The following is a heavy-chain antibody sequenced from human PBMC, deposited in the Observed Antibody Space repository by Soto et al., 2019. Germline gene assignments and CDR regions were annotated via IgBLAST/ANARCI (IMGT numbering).Heavy chain of an antibody. CDR3: TRRKNDDIRFYYYYGLDV. D-gene: IGHD3-9*01. Sequence: EVQLVESGGGLVQPGGSLKLSCAASGFTFSGSAMHWVRQASGKGLEWIGRIRSKANSYATAYAASVKGRFTISRDDSKNTEYLQLNSLKTEDTAIYYCTRRKNDDIRFYYYYGLDVWGQGTTVTVSS. CDR1: GFTFSGSA. J-gene: IGHJ6*02. V-gene: IGHV3-73*01. CDR2: IRSKANSYAT.